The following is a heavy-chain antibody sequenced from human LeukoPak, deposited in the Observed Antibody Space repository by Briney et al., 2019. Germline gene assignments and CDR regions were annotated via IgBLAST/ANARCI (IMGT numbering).Heavy chain of an antibody. CDR3: ARGGGSGWPVRWFDP. Sequence: PSETLSLTCSVSGGAINSGANYWNWIRQPPGKGLEWIGSVDHSGSTNYNPSLKSRVTISVDTSKNQFSLKLSSVTAADTAVYYCARGGGSGWPVRWFDPWGQGTLVTVSS. V-gene: IGHV4-61*08. CDR2: VDHSGST. D-gene: IGHD6-19*01. CDR1: GGAINSGANY. J-gene: IGHJ5*02.